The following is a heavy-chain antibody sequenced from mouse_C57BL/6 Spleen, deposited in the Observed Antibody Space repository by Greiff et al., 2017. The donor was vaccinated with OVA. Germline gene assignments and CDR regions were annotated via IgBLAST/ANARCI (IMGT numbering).Heavy chain of an antibody. J-gene: IGHJ1*03. V-gene: IGHV1-64*01. CDR3: ARSYGSSYWYVDV. CDR1: GYTFTSYW. CDR2: IHPNSGST. D-gene: IGHD1-1*01. Sequence: QVQLQQPGAELVKPGASVKLSCKASGYTFTSYWMHWVKQRPGQGLEWIGMIHPNSGSTNYNEKFKSKATLTVDKSSSTAYMQLSSLTSEDSAVYYCARSYGSSYWYVDVWGTGTTVTVSS.